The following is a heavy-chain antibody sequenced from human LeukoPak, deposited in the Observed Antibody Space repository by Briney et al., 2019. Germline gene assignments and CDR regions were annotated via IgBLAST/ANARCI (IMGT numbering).Heavy chain of an antibody. J-gene: IGHJ5*02. D-gene: IGHD2-2*01. CDR1: GGSFSGYY. Sequence: SETLSLTCAVYGGSFSGYYWSWIRQPPGKGLEWIGEINHSGSTNYNPSLKSRVTISVDTSKNQFSLKLSSVTAADTAVYYCARRPRRGYCSSTSCQGWFDPWGQGTLVTVSS. CDR3: ARRPRRGYCSSTSCQGWFDP. CDR2: INHSGST. V-gene: IGHV4-34*01.